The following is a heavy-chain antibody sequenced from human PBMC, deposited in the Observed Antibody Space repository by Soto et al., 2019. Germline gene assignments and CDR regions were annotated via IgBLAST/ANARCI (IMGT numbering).Heavy chain of an antibody. CDR3: ARAFQSSSWPFDY. Sequence: SETLSLTCAVYGGSFSGYYWSWIRQPPGKGLEWIGEINHSGSTNYNPSLKSRVTISVDKSKNQFSLKLSSVTAADTAMYYCARAFQSSSWPFDYWGQGTLVTVSS. CDR1: GGSFSGYY. V-gene: IGHV4-34*01. CDR2: INHSGST. J-gene: IGHJ4*02. D-gene: IGHD6-13*01.